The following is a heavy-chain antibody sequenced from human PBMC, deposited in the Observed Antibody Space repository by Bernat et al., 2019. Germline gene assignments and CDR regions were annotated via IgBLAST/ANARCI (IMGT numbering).Heavy chain of an antibody. CDR2: INSDGSST. D-gene: IGHD6-13*01. CDR1: GLTFSSHW. V-gene: IGHV3-74*01. J-gene: IGHJ4*02. CDR3: ARDQYSSTWEPFDC. Sequence: EVQLVESGGGLVQPGGSLRLSCAASGLTFSSHWMHWVRQAPGKGLVCVSRINSDGSSTSYADSVKGRFTISRDNAKNTLFLQMTSLRAEDTAVYYCARDQYSSTWEPFDCWGQGTLVTVSS.